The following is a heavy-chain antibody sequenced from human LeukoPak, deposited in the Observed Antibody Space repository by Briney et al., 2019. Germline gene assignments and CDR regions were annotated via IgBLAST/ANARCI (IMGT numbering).Heavy chain of an antibody. J-gene: IGHJ6*02. Sequence: SVTASCTASGGTFSSYAISWVRQAPGQGLEWMGGIIPIFGTANYAQKFQGRVTITADESTSTAYMELSSLRSEDTAVYYCARDTTRTVTTDYYYGMDVWGQGTTVTVSS. CDR2: IIPIFGTA. CDR1: GGTFSSYA. D-gene: IGHD4-17*01. V-gene: IGHV1-69*13. CDR3: ARDTTRTVTTDYYYGMDV.